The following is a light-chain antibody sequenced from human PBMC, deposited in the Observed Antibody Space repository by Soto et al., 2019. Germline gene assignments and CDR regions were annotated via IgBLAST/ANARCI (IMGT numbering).Light chain of an antibody. Sequence: DIQMTQSPSSLSASVGDRVTITCPASQTINSFLNWYQQKPGKAPKLLIYGASNLQSWVPSRFSGSGSGTDLTLTISSLQHEDFATYYCQQTSSATFTFGPGTKVGI. V-gene: IGKV1-39*01. J-gene: IGKJ3*01. CDR1: QTINSF. CDR2: GAS. CDR3: QQTSSATFT.